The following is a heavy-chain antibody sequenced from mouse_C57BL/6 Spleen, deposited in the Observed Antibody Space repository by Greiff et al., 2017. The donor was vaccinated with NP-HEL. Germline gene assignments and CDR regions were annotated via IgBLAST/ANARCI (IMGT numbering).Heavy chain of an antibody. Sequence: QVQLQQPGAVLVRPGSSVKLSCKASGYTFTSYWMHLVKQRPIQGLEWIGNIDPSDSETHYNQKFKDKATLTVDKSSSTAYMQLSSLTSEDSAVYYCARTLDAMDYWGQGTSVTVSS. CDR1: GYTFTSYW. V-gene: IGHV1-52*01. CDR2: IDPSDSET. CDR3: ARTLDAMDY. J-gene: IGHJ4*01.